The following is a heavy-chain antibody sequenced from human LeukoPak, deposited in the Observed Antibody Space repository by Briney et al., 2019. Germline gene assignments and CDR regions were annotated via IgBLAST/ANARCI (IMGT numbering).Heavy chain of an antibody. J-gene: IGHJ4*02. CDR3: AREHATYYYDSSGYYLGGYFDY. V-gene: IGHV1-2*02. D-gene: IGHD3-22*01. CDR2: INPNSGGT. CDR1: GYTFTGYY. Sequence: ASVKDSCKASGYTFTGYYMHWVRQAPGQGLEWMGWINPNSGGTNYAQKFQGRVTMTRDTSISTAYMELSRLRSDDTAVYYCAREHATYYYDSSGYYLGGYFDYWGQGTLVTVSS.